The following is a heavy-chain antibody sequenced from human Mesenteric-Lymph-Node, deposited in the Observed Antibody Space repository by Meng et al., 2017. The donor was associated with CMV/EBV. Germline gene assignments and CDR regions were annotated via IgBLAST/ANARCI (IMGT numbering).Heavy chain of an antibody. CDR1: GFTFSSYG. CDR3: AKDSGVFGTAVAGIADY. V-gene: IGHV3-30*18. D-gene: IGHD6-19*01. Sequence: GESLKISCAASGFTFSSYGMHWVRQAPGKGLEWVAGLSYDGINRYYADSVKGRLTISRDNSKNTMYLQMNSLRAEDTAMYYCAKDSGVFGTAVAGIADYWGQGTLVTVSS. J-gene: IGHJ4*02. CDR2: LSYDGINR.